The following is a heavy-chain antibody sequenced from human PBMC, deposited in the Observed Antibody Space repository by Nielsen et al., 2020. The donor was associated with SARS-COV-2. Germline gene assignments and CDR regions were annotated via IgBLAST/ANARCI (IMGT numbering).Heavy chain of an antibody. V-gene: IGHV1-24*01. CDR3: TVTSQVRPAWFDP. J-gene: IGHJ5*02. CDR2: FDPEDGET. CDR1: GYTLTELS. Sequence: ASVKVSCKVSGYTLTELSMHWVRQAPGKGLEWMGGFDPEDGETIYAQKFQGRVTMTEDTSTDTAYMELSSLRSEDTAVYYCTVTSQVRPAWFDPWGQGTLVTVSS. D-gene: IGHD3-10*01.